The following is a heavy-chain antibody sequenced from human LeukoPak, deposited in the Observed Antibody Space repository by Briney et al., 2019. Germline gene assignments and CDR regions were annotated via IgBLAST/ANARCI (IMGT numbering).Heavy chain of an antibody. V-gene: IGHV4-59*01. CDR3: ARDSSGYYHWFDP. CDR2: IYYSGST. J-gene: IGHJ5*02. D-gene: IGHD3-22*01. Sequence: DPSETLSLTCTVSGGSISSYYWSWIRQPPGKGLEWIGYIYYSGSTNYNPSLKSRVTILVDTSKNQFSLKLSSVTAADTAVYYCARDSSGYYHWFDPWGQGTLVTVSS. CDR1: GGSISSYY.